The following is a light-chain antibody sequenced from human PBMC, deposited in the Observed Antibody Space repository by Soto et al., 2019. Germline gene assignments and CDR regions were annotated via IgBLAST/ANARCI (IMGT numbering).Light chain of an antibody. CDR2: DAS. V-gene: IGKV1-33*01. J-gene: IGKJ3*01. Sequence: DIQMTQSPSSLSASVGDRVTITCQASQDISNYLNWYQQKPGKAPKLLIYDASNLETGVPSRFSGSRSGTDFNFTISSLQPEDIATYYCQQYDNLPGVTFGPGTKVDIK. CDR3: QQYDNLPGVT. CDR1: QDISNY.